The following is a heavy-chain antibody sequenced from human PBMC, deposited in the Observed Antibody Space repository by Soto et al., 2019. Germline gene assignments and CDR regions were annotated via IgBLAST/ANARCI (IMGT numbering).Heavy chain of an antibody. V-gene: IGHV3-21*01. CDR3: ARDTLVVPAAIVYYGMDV. CDR2: IASRSNYI. J-gene: IGHJ6*02. CDR1: GFTFSDYN. D-gene: IGHD2-2*01. Sequence: PGGSLRLSCVASGFTFSDYNMNWLRQTPGKGLEWVSFIASRSNYIYYADSLKGRFTISRDNAKNSLYLQMNSLRAEDTAVYYCARDTLVVPAAIVYYGMDVWGQGTTVTVSS.